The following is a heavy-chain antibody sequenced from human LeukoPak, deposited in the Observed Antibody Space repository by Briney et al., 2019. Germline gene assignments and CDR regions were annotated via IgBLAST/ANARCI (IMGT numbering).Heavy chain of an antibody. J-gene: IGHJ6*02. CDR3: ARRGPPDLYCYYGMDV. CDR1: GGTFSSYA. Sequence: GSSVTVSCKASGGTFSSYAISWVRQAPGQGLEWMGGIIPIFGTANYAQKFQGRVTITADESTSTAYMELSSLRSEDTAVYYCARRGPPDLYCYYGMDVWGQGTTVTVSS. V-gene: IGHV1-69*01. CDR2: IIPIFGTA.